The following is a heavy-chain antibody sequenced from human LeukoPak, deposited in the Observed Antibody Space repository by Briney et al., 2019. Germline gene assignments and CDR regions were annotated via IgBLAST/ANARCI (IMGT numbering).Heavy chain of an antibody. CDR1: GGSISNYH. CDR3: ARRDISSGWSFDY. Sequence: SETLSLTCTVSGGSISNYHWSWIRQPAGKGLEWIGQIHTSGSTNYNPPLKSRVSMSIDTTEDQVSLTIRSVTAADTAFYYCARRDISSGWSFDYGGQGTLVTVSS. J-gene: IGHJ4*02. CDR2: IHTSGST. V-gene: IGHV4-4*07. D-gene: IGHD6-19*01.